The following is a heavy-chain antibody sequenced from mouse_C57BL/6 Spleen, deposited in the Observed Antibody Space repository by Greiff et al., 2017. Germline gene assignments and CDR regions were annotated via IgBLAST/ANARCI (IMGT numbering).Heavy chain of an antibody. CDR2: ISSGGSYT. CDR3: ARHGTVERDYFDY. J-gene: IGHJ2*01. V-gene: IGHV5-6*02. Sequence: EVMLVESGGDLVKPGGSLKLSCAASGFTFSSYGMSWVRQTPDKRLEWVATISSGGSYTYYPDSVKGRFTISRDNAKNTLYLQMSSLKSEDTAMYYCARHGTVERDYFDYWGQGTTLTVSS. D-gene: IGHD1-1*01. CDR1: GFTFSSYG.